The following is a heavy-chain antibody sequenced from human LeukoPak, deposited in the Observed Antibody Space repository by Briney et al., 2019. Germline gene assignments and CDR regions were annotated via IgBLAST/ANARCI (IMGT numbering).Heavy chain of an antibody. CDR3: AKSAVSVRLGDFDY. CDR1: GFTVSSNY. D-gene: IGHD6-19*01. J-gene: IGHJ4*02. Sequence: GGSLRLSCAASGFTVSSNYMSWVRQAPGKGLEWVSAISGSGGSTYYADSVKGRFTISRDNSKNTLYLQMNSLRAEDTAVYYCAKSAVSVRLGDFDYWGQGTLVTVSS. CDR2: ISGSGGST. V-gene: IGHV3-23*01.